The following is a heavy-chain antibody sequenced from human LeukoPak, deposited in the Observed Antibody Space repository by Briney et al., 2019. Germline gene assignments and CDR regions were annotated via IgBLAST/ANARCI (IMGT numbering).Heavy chain of an antibody. CDR3: AKTGDYFDSTDYYRPDAFDI. J-gene: IGHJ3*02. V-gene: IGHV3-23*01. CDR1: GITFRIYA. CDR2: ISSSGSMT. D-gene: IGHD3-22*01. Sequence: GGSLRLSCAGSGITFRIYAMTWVRQAPGKGLEWVSAISSSGSMTYYADSEEGRFTISRDKSNNTLYLQMNSLRAEDTALYYCAKTGDYFDSTDYYRPDAFDIWGQGTMVTVS.